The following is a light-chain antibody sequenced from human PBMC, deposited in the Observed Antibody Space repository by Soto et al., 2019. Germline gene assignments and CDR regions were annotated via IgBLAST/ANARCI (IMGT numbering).Light chain of an antibody. CDR2: GAS. CDR1: QSVSSN. CDR3: QQYNTSPRVIT. J-gene: IGKJ5*01. Sequence: EIVMPQSQTTLSVSPGERFTLSCMASQSVSSNLAWYQQKPGQAPRLLIYGASTRATGIPARFSGSGSGTEFTLTISSLQAEDFAVYYCQQYNTSPRVITFGQGTRLEI. V-gene: IGKV3-15*01.